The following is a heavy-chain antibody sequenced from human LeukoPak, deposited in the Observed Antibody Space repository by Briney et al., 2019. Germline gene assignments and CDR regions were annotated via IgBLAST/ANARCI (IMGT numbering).Heavy chain of an antibody. Sequence: GGSLRLSCAASGFTFSSYAMSWVRQAPGKGLEWFSAISGSGGSTYYADSVKGRFTISRDNSKNTLYLQMNSLRAEDTAVYYCARLVRGVIIAGYGMDVWGQGTTVTVSS. J-gene: IGHJ6*02. CDR2: ISGSGGST. D-gene: IGHD3-10*01. V-gene: IGHV3-23*01. CDR1: GFTFSSYA. CDR3: ARLVRGVIIAGYGMDV.